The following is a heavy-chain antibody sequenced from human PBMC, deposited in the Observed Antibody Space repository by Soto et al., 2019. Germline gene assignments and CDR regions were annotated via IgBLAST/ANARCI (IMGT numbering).Heavy chain of an antibody. D-gene: IGHD6-13*01. CDR3: ARDLEVVSSSSRGH. Sequence: SVKLSCKAAASTFSCYTISWVRQAPGLGREWMGRIIPILGIANYAQEFQGRVTITAGKSTSTAYMELRSLRSEDRAVYYCARDLEVVSSSSRGHWG. CDR1: ASTFSCYT. CDR2: IIPILGIA. V-gene: IGHV1-69*04. J-gene: IGHJ1*01.